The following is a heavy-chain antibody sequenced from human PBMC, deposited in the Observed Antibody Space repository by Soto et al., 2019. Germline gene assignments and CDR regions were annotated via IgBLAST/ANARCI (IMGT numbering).Heavy chain of an antibody. CDR3: ATHCSSTSCYTADYYYGMDV. CDR1: GGTVSSYA. J-gene: IGHJ6*02. Sequence: QVQLVQSGAEVKKPGSSVKVSCKASGGTVSSYAISWVRQAPGQGLEWMGGIIPIFGTANYAQKFQGRVTITAAKSTSTAYMELSSLRSEDTAVYYCATHCSSTSCYTADYYYGMDVWGQGTTVTVSS. V-gene: IGHV1-69*06. CDR2: IIPIFGTA. D-gene: IGHD2-2*02.